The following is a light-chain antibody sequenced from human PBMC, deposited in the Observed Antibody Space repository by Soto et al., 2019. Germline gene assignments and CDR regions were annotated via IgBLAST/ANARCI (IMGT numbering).Light chain of an antibody. CDR1: QSVSNR. Sequence: DIQMTQSPSPLSASVGDRITITCRASQSVSNRLAWYRQQPGKAPKLLIYDASSLEIGVPSRFSGRGSGTEFTLTISSLQPDDFATYYCQQYNGHLFTFGQGTKLEIK. V-gene: IGKV1-5*01. CDR3: QQYNGHLFT. J-gene: IGKJ2*01. CDR2: DAS.